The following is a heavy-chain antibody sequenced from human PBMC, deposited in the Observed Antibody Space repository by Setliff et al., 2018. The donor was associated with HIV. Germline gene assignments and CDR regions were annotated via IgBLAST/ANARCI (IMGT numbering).Heavy chain of an antibody. CDR2: IILDSGHT. Sequence: VSCKAPGLDFTDSVMQWVRLAGGQRLEWIGWIILDSGHTDYAQRFQGRVTITSDMSTSTGYMELSSLISEDTAMYYCAIRPSGYASGQFAAWGQGTLVTVSS. J-gene: IGHJ5*02. CDR3: AIRPSGYASGQFAA. V-gene: IGHV1-58*02. D-gene: IGHD5-12*01. CDR1: GLDFTDSV.